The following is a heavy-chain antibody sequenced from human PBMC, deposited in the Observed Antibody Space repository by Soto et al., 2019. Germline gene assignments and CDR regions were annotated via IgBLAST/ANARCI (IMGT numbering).Heavy chain of an antibody. CDR3: ARALGVVVPAASRFFGC. D-gene: IGHD2-2*01. J-gene: IGHJ4*02. Sequence: PWGSLRLSCSASGFAFSSYAMSWFRQAPGKGLEWVSIISDDGGATYYADSVKGRFTISRDNSRSTLFLQMNSLGAEDTAVYYCARALGVVVPAASRFFGCWGQRTLVTVSS. V-gene: IGHV3-23*01. CDR2: ISDDGGAT. CDR1: GFAFSSYA.